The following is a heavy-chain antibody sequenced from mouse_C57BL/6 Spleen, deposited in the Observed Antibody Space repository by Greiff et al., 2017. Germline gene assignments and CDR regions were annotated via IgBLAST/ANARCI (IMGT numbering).Heavy chain of an antibody. Sequence: VQLQQSGAELVRPGASVKLSCTASGFNIKDDYMHWVKQRPEQGLEWIGWIDPENGDTEYASKFQGKATITADTSSNTAYLQLSSLTSEDTAVYYCTTPYGDDRIPFAYWGQGTLVTVSA. J-gene: IGHJ3*01. CDR1: GFNIKDDY. CDR3: TTPYGDDRIPFAY. D-gene: IGHD2-2*01. CDR2: IDPENGDT. V-gene: IGHV14-4*01.